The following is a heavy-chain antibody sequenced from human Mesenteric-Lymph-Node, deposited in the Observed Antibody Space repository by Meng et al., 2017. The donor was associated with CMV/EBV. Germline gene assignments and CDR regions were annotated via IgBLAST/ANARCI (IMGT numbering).Heavy chain of an antibody. CDR1: GLTFSSHW. V-gene: IGHV3-74*01. J-gene: IGHJ4*02. CDR3: APFYTPGDY. Sequence: LGLSGAASGLTFSSHWMNWVRQAPGKGLVWVSRIDSDGSSTTYADSVKGRFTISRDNAKNTLYLQMNSLRVEDTAVYYCAPFYTPGDYWGQGTLVTSPQ. CDR2: IDSDGSST.